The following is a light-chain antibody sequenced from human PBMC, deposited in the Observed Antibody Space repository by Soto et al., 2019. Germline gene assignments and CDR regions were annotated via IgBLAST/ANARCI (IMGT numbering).Light chain of an antibody. CDR3: QEYNTWPWK. J-gene: IGKJ1*01. V-gene: IGKV3-15*01. CDR1: RSVSSN. CDR2: GAS. Sequence: EIVMTHSPATLSVSPGEIATLSCRPSRSVSSNLAWYQQKPGQAPRLLIYGASTRGTGVPARFSGSGSGTEFSLTINSLQSEDFAVYYCQEYNTWPWKFGQGTKVDIK.